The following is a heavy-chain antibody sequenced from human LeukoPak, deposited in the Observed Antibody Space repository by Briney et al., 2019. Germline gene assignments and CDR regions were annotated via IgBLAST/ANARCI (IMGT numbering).Heavy chain of an antibody. Sequence: SETLPLTCTVSGGSISSYYWSWIRQPPGKGLEWIGNIYYSGSTNYNPSLKSRVTISVDTSKNQFSLKLSSVTAADTAVYYCARVGQLPYYYYGLDVWGQGTTVTVSS. D-gene: IGHD1-26*01. CDR1: GGSISSYY. CDR3: ARVGQLPYYYYGLDV. J-gene: IGHJ6*02. CDR2: IYYSGST. V-gene: IGHV4-59*01.